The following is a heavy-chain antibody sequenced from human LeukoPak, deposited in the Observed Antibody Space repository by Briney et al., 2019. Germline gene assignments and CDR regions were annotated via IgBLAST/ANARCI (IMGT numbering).Heavy chain of an antibody. Sequence: PSETLSLTCNVSGGSISSYHWYWLRQPPGKGLEWIGYIYYKGNTNYNPSLKSRVTMSVGTSKNQFSLKLTSVTAADTAVYYCARGTPGTVTSPFDYWGQGTLVTVSS. V-gene: IGHV4-59*08. CDR3: ARGTPGTVTSPFDY. J-gene: IGHJ4*02. CDR1: GGSISSYH. D-gene: IGHD4-11*01. CDR2: IYYKGNT.